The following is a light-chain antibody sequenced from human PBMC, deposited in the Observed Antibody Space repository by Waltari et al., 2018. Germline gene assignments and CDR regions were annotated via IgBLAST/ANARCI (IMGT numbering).Light chain of an antibody. CDR1: QSVLYSSNNKNN. J-gene: IGKJ5*01. CDR2: WAS. V-gene: IGKV4-1*01. CDR3: QQYYSSPIT. Sequence: DIVMTQSPDSLAVSLGERATIHCKSSQSVLYSSNNKNNLAWYQQKLGQPPKLLIYWASTRESGVPDRFSGSGSGTDFTLTISSLQAEDVAVYSCQQYYSSPITFGQGTRLEIK.